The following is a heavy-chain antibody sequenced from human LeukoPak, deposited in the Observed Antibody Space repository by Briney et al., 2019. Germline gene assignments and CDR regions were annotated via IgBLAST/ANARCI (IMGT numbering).Heavy chain of an antibody. CDR3: ARYYYDSSGYYFHYFDY. D-gene: IGHD3-22*01. CDR2: IYYSGST. V-gene: IGHV4-59*01. Sequence: SETLSLTCTVSGGSISSYYWSWIRQPPGKGLEWIGYIYYSGSTNYNPSLKSRVTISVDTSKNQFSLKLSSVTAADTAVYYCARYYYDSSGYYFHYFDYWGQGTLVTVSS. CDR1: GGSISSYY. J-gene: IGHJ4*02.